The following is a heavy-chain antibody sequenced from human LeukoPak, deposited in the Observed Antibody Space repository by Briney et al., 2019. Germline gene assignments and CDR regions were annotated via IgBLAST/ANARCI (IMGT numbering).Heavy chain of an antibody. J-gene: IGHJ4*02. D-gene: IGHD3-22*01. CDR3: ARQYYYDSSGYYYPFDY. V-gene: IGHV3-48*02. CDR1: GFTFRSYN. CDR2: ISSSSSTI. Sequence: PGGSLRLSCTASGFTFRSYNMNWVRQAPGKGLEWVSYISSSSSTIYYADSVKGRFTISRDNAKNSLYLQMNSLRDEDTAVYYCARQYYYDSSGYYYPFDYWGQGTLVTASS.